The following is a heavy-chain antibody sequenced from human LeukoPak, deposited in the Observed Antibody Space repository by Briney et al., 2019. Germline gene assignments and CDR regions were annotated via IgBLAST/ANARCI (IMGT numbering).Heavy chain of an antibody. CDR3: ARERSGDRIAVADSLDY. CDR2: INPNGGIT. Sequence: ASVKVSCKASGYTFSDNYIHWVRQAPGQGLEWMGIINPNGGITTYAQKFQGRVTMTTDTSTSTIYMDLSSLKSEDTAVYYCARERSGDRIAVADSLDYWGQGTLVTVSS. D-gene: IGHD6-19*01. V-gene: IGHV1-46*01. J-gene: IGHJ4*02. CDR1: GYTFSDNY.